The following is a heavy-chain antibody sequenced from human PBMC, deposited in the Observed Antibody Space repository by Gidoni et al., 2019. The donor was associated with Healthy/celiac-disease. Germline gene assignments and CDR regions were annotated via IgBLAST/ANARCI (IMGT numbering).Heavy chain of an antibody. CDR2: IWYDGSNK. Sequence: QVLLVESGGGVVQPGRSLRLSCAASGFTFSSYGMHWVRQAPGKGLEWVAVIWYDGSNKYYADSVKGRFTISRDNSKNTLYLQMNSLRAEDTAVYYCARDEALRFLEWYLGDYWGQGTLVTVSS. CDR3: ARDEALRFLEWYLGDY. V-gene: IGHV3-33*01. J-gene: IGHJ4*02. D-gene: IGHD3-3*01. CDR1: GFTFSSYG.